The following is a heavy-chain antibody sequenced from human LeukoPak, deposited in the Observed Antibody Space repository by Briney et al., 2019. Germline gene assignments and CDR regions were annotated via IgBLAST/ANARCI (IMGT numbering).Heavy chain of an antibody. Sequence: GESLQISCKGSGYSFTSYWIGWVRQMPGKGLEWMGIIYPGDSDTRYSPSFQGQVTISADKSISTAYLQWSSLKASDTAMYYCARVYGSGSYDYYYYYGMDVWGQGTTVTVSS. CDR2: IYPGDSDT. D-gene: IGHD3-10*01. V-gene: IGHV5-51*01. CDR3: ARVYGSGSYDYYYYYGMDV. J-gene: IGHJ6*02. CDR1: GYSFTSYW.